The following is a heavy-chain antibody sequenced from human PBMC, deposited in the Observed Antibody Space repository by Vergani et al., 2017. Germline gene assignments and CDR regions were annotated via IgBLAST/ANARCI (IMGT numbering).Heavy chain of an antibody. CDR3: AHTGVTIFGVPGGWFDP. CDR2: IDWDDDK. Sequence: QVTLKESGPALVKPTQTLTLTCSFSGFSLSTSGMRVSWIRQPPGKALEWPARIDWDDDKFYSTSLQTRLTISKDTSKNQVVLTMTNMDPVDTATYYCAHTGVTIFGVPGGWFDPWGQGTLVTVSS. CDR1: GFSLSTSGMR. D-gene: IGHD3-3*01. J-gene: IGHJ5*02. V-gene: IGHV2-70*04.